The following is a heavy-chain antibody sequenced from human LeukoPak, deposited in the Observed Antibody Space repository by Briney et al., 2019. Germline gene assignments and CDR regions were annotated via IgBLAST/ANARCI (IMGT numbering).Heavy chain of an antibody. J-gene: IGHJ4*02. CDR3: ARDHRLRGRYSSGWYDY. D-gene: IGHD6-19*01. CDR2: ISSSGSTI. Sequence: KTGGSLRLSCAASGFTFSDYYMSWIRQAPGKGLEWVSYISSSGSTIYYADSVKGRFTISRDNAKNSLYLQMNSLRAEDTAVYYCARDHRLRGRYSSGWYDYWGQGTLVTVSS. CDR1: GFTFSDYY. V-gene: IGHV3-11*04.